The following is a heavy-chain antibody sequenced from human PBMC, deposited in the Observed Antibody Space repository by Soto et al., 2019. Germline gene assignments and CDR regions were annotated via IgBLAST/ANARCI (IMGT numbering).Heavy chain of an antibody. CDR2: IYSGGST. V-gene: IGHV3-53*01. CDR1: GFTVSSNY. D-gene: IGHD3-22*01. CDR3: ASGHYYYDSSGYYYPGAFDI. J-gene: IGHJ3*02. Sequence: GGSLRLSCAASGFTVSSNYMSWVRQAPGKGLEWVSVIYSGGSTYYADSVKGRFTISRDNSKNTLYLQMNSLRAEDTAVYYCASGHYYYDSSGYYYPGAFDIWGQGTMVTVSS.